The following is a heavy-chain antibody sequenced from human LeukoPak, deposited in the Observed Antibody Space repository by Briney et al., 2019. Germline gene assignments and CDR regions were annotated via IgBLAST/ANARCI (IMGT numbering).Heavy chain of an antibody. Sequence: GGSLRLSCAASGITVSANYMAWIRPAPGKGREWVSLIYRAVAAYYAESVRGRVIISRDNSKNTLFLQMNSLRAEDTAVYYCVSSTGQQLIPYDYWGQGTHVAVSS. CDR1: GITVSANY. J-gene: IGHJ4*02. CDR2: IYRAVAA. D-gene: IGHD6-13*01. V-gene: IGHV3-66*02. CDR3: VSSTGQQLIPYDY.